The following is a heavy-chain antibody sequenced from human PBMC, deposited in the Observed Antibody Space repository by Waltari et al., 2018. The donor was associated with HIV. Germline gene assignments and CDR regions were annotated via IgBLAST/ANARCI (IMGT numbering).Heavy chain of an antibody. CDR2: IRDRAYSGTT. V-gene: IGHV3-49*05. CDR1: GFLFGDFT. CDR3: ARETPAAITYKFYFGMDV. Sequence: DVQVAESGGGLVRPGRSLRLSCSGSGFLFGDFTMNWFRQAPGKGLEWVGFIRDRAYSGTTEYAASVKGRFTISRDDSKNIAYLQMNSVKTEDSAVYYCARETPAAITYKFYFGMDVWGQGTTVTVSS. J-gene: IGHJ6*02. D-gene: IGHD2-2*01.